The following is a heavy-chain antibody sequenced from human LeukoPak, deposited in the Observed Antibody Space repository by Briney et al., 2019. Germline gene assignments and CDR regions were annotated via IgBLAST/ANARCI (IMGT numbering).Heavy chain of an antibody. V-gene: IGHV6-1*01. CDR2: TYYRSKWYN. CDR1: GDSISSNSAA. Sequence: SQTLSLTCAISGDSISSNSAAWNWIRQSPSRGLEWLGRTYYRSKWYNDYAVFVKSRITINPDTSKNQFSLQLNSVTPEDTAVYYCARGVMAAGGNDFDYWGQGTLVTVSS. J-gene: IGHJ4*02. D-gene: IGHD4-23*01. CDR3: ARGVMAAGGNDFDY.